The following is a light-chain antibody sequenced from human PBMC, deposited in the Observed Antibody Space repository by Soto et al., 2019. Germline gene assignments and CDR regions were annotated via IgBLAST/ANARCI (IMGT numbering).Light chain of an antibody. J-gene: IGKJ3*01. V-gene: IGKV3D-7*01. CDR2: GAS. CDR1: QSVSSSY. CDR3: QQDYTRFT. Sequence: PGERVTLSCRASQSVSSSYLTWYQQKPGQAPRLLIYGASTRATSFPARFSGSGSGTDFTLTISSLQPEDFAVYYCQQDYTRFTFGPGTKVDIK.